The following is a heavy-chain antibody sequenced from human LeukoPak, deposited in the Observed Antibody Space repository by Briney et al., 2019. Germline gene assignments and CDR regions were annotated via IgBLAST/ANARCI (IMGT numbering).Heavy chain of an antibody. Sequence: SGGSLRLSCAASGLAFSNAWMNWVRQAPGKGLEWVGRIKSKTDGGTTDYAALGKGRFTIARDDSKNTLYLQMNSLKTEDTAVYYCTTDRKLWSGFLSSPGVEPGAGFFDYWGQGTLVTVCS. J-gene: IGHJ4*02. CDR3: TTDRKLWSGFLSSPGVEPGAGFFDY. CDR1: GLAFSNAW. CDR2: IKSKTDGGTT. V-gene: IGHV3-15*07. D-gene: IGHD3-3*01.